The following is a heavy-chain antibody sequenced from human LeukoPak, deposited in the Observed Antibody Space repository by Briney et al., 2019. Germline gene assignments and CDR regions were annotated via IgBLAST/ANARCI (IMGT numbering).Heavy chain of an antibody. J-gene: IGHJ4*02. Sequence: ESGPTLVKPRQALTLTCTFSGVSLTTTGGGGGWVRWPPGKALEWRALIYYNDRKWYSPSLMSRLTINRDTSKIQVVLPMTSVDPADTATYYCAHEDFWIGGSFPLDYWGQGILVTVSS. CDR2: IYYNDRK. CDR1: GVSLTTTGGG. V-gene: IGHV2-5*01. D-gene: IGHD3-3*01. CDR3: AHEDFWIGGSFPLDY.